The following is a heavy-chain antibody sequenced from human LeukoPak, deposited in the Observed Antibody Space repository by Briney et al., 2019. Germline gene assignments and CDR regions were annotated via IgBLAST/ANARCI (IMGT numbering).Heavy chain of an antibody. Sequence: SETLSLTCTVSGGSISSYYWSWIRQPPGKGLEWIGEINHSGSTNYNPSLKSRVTISVDTSKNQFSLKLSSVTAADTAVYYCARGDCSSTSCTAYNWFDPWGQGTLVTVSS. CDR1: GGSISSYY. J-gene: IGHJ5*02. CDR2: INHSGST. V-gene: IGHV4-34*01. CDR3: ARGDCSSTSCTAYNWFDP. D-gene: IGHD2-2*01.